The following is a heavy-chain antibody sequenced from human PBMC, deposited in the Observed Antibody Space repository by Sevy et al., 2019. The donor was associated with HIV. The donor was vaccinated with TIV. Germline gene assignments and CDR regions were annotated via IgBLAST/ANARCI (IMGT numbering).Heavy chain of an antibody. CDR2: ISSSSSYI. CDR1: GFTFSSYS. Sequence: GGSLRLSCAASGFTFSSYSMNWVRQAPGKGLEWVSSISSSSSYIYYADSVKGRFTISRDNAKNSLCLQMNSLRAEDTAVYYCARDIAYSSSSNYYYYYGMDVWGHGTTVTVSS. D-gene: IGHD6-6*01. CDR3: ARDIAYSSSSNYYYYYGMDV. J-gene: IGHJ6*02. V-gene: IGHV3-21*01.